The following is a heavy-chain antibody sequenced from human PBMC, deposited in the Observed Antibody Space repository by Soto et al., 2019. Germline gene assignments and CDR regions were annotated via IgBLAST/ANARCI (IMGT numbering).Heavy chain of an antibody. V-gene: IGHV1-8*01. CDR2: MNPNCGNT. CDR1: GYTFTSYD. D-gene: IGHD4-4*01. CDR3: ARGSTVTTSDAFDI. J-gene: IGHJ3*02. Sequence: ASVKVSCKASGYTFTSYDINWVRQATGQGLEWMGWMNPNCGNTGYAQKFQGRVTMTRNTSISTAYMELSSLRSEDTAVYYCARGSTVTTSDAFDIWGQGTMVTVSS.